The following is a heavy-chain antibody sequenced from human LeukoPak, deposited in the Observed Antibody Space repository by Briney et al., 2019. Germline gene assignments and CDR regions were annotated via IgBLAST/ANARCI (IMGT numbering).Heavy chain of an antibody. CDR1: GYTFTSYG. CDR3: ARDVLGIAAAGTVNWFDP. D-gene: IGHD6-13*01. V-gene: IGHV1-18*01. J-gene: IGHJ5*02. Sequence: ASVKVSCKASGYTFTSYGISWVRQAPGQGLEWMGWISAYNGNTNYAQNLQGRVTMTTDTSTSTAYMELSSLRSEDTAVYYCARDVLGIAAAGTVNWFDPWGQGTLVTVSS. CDR2: ISAYNGNT.